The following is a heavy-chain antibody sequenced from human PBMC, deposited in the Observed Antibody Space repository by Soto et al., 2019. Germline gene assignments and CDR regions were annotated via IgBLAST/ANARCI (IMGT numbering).Heavy chain of an antibody. V-gene: IGHV5-51*01. CDR1: GYSLTSYW. CDR3: ARPTNRGKYYYGMDV. Sequence: PGESLKISCKGSGYSLTSYWIGWVRQMPGKGLECMGIIYPGDSDTRYSPSFQGQVTISADKSISTAYLQWSSLKASDTAMYYCARPTNRGKYYYGMDVWGQGTTVTVSS. D-gene: IGHD2-8*01. J-gene: IGHJ6*02. CDR2: IYPGDSDT.